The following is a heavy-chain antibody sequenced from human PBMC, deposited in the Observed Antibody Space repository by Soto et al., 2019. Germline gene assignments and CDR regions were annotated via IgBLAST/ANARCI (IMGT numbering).Heavy chain of an antibody. V-gene: IGHV1-69*08. D-gene: IGHD3-16*02. CDR3: AREPTMITFGGVIVPFDP. CDR1: GGTFSSYT. CDR2: IIPILGIA. J-gene: IGHJ5*02. Sequence: QVQLVQSGAEVKKPGSSVKVSCKASGGTFSSYTISWVQQAPGQGLEWMGRIIPILGIANYAQKFQGRVTITADKSTSTAYMELSSLRSEDTAVYYCAREPTMITFGGVIVPFDPWGQGTLVTVSS.